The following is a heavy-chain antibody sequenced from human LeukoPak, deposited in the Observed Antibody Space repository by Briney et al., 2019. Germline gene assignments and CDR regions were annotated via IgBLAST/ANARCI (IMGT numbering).Heavy chain of an antibody. J-gene: IGHJ4*02. CDR3: ARDYARFGELTPFP. CDR1: GFTFSSYA. D-gene: IGHD3-10*01. V-gene: IGHV3-30-3*01. Sequence: GGSLRLSCAASGFTFSSYAMHWVRQAPGKGLEWVAVISYDGSNKYYADSVKGRFTISRDYSKNTLYLQMNSLRAEDTAVYYCARDYARFGELTPFPWGQGTLVTVSS. CDR2: ISYDGSNK.